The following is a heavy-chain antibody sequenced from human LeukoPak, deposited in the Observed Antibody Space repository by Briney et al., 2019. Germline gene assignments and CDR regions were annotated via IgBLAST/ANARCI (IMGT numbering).Heavy chain of an antibody. Sequence: TSETLSPTCIVSGGSISSISSNNYHWGWIRQPPGKGLEWIGSIYYSGSTYYNPSLKSRVTISVDTSKNQFSLKLSSVTAADTALYYCAREMGVVTAHGIDVWGQGTTVTVSS. CDR1: GGSISSISSNNYH. V-gene: IGHV4-39*02. J-gene: IGHJ6*02. CDR2: IYYSGST. CDR3: AREMGVVTAHGIDV. D-gene: IGHD4-23*01.